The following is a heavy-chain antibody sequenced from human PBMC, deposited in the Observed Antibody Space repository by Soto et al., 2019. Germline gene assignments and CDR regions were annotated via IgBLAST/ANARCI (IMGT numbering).Heavy chain of an antibody. V-gene: IGHV4-4*07. Sequence: PSETLSLTCTVSGGSINTFYWSWVRQPAGKGPEWIGRIFSSGSTSFNPPLESRVAMSVDTSKNHFSLNLSSVTAADMAVYYCAREGSYSAYNFAHGIQLWSFDFWGQGALVTVSS. CDR2: IFSSGST. J-gene: IGHJ4*02. CDR1: GGSINTFY. CDR3: AREGSYSAYNFAHGIQLWSFDF. D-gene: IGHD5-12*01.